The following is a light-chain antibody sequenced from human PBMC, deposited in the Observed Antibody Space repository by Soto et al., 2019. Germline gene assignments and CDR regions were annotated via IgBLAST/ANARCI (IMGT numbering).Light chain of an antibody. CDR2: GAS. J-gene: IGKJ4*01. CDR1: QSVSSSY. V-gene: IGKV3-20*01. CDR3: QQYGNSPPLT. Sequence: EIVLTQSPGTLSLSPGERATLSCRASQSVSSSYLAWYQQKPGQAARLLIYGASSRATGIPDRFSGSGSGTDFTLTISRLEPEDFAVYYCQQYGNSPPLTFGGGTKVEIK.